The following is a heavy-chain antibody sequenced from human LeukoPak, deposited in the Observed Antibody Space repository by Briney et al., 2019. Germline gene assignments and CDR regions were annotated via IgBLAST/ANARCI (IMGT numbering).Heavy chain of an antibody. CDR1: GDSITSDHY. Sequence: SETLSLTCTVSGDSITSDHYWTWIRQPPGKGLEWIAYIYHSGNTYYNPSLKSRVTISVDTSKNQFSLKLSSVTAADTAVYYCARDPLRSRYSSRVVPDYWGQGTLVTVSS. V-gene: IGHV4-38-2*02. CDR3: ARDPLRSRYSSRVVPDY. J-gene: IGHJ4*02. D-gene: IGHD6-13*01. CDR2: IYHSGNT.